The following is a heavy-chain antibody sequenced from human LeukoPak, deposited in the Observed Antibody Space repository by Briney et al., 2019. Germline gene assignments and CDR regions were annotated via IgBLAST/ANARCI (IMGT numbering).Heavy chain of an antibody. Sequence: GRSLRLSCAASGFTFDDYAMHRVRQAPGKGLEWVSGISWNSGSIGYADSVKGRFTISRDNAKNSLYLQMNSLRAEDTALYYCARVANYYYYYYMDVWGKGTTVTVSS. CDR2: ISWNSGSI. D-gene: IGHD2-15*01. J-gene: IGHJ6*03. V-gene: IGHV3-9*01. CDR1: GFTFDDYA. CDR3: ARVANYYYYYYMDV.